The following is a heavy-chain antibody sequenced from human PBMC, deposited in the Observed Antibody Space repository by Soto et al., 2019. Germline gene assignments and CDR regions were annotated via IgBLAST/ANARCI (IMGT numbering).Heavy chain of an antibody. CDR1: GMPLSIYA. CDR2: ISGSGGMT. Sequence: WSLSLSCAASGMPLSIYAMSWVRPAPGEGLEWVSAISGSGGMTYYADSVKGRFTISRDNSKNTLYLQMNSLRAEDTAVYYCAKVRGDGSGSYYPGLLYYYYGMDVWGQGTTVTVS. V-gene: IGHV3-23*01. D-gene: IGHD3-10*01. CDR3: AKVRGDGSGSYYPGLLYYYYGMDV. J-gene: IGHJ6*02.